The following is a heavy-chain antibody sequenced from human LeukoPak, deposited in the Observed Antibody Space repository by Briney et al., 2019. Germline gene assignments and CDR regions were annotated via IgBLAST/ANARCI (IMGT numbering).Heavy chain of an antibody. J-gene: IGHJ4*02. V-gene: IGHV3-23*01. Sequence: PGASLRLSCAASGFIFSNYAKYWVRQAPGKGLEWVSAISGRSGSTYYADSVKGRFTISRDSSKNTLYLQMNSLRADDTAVYYCAKWGDYDVLTGYYDSDFWGQGTLVTVSS. D-gene: IGHD3-9*01. CDR3: AKWGDYDVLTGYYDSDF. CDR2: ISGRSGST. CDR1: GFIFSNYA.